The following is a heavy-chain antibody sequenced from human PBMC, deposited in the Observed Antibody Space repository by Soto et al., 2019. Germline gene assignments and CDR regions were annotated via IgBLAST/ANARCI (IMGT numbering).Heavy chain of an antibody. J-gene: IGHJ4*02. V-gene: IGHV3-30*18. Sequence: AGGSPRPSPSAPWFPFRNYCMHRVPPAPGQGVEWVAVISYDGSNKYYADSVKGRFTISRDNSKNTLYLQMNSLRAEDTAVYYCAKILTRSDIAVAGTHFDYWGQGTLVTVSS. CDR1: WFPFRNYC. D-gene: IGHD6-19*01. CDR2: ISYDGSNK. CDR3: AKILTRSDIAVAGTHFDY.